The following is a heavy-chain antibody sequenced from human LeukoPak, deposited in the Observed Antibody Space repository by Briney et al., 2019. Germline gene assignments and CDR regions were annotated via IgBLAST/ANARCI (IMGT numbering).Heavy chain of an antibody. Sequence: GASVKVSCKASGYTFTSYYMHWVRQAPGQGLEWMGIINPSGGSTSYAQKFQGRVTLTRDTSTSTVYMELSRLRSEDTAVYYCARDNSSSNTFNIWGQGTMVTVSS. CDR3: ARDNSSSNTFNI. CDR2: INPSGGST. CDR1: GYTFTSYY. J-gene: IGHJ3*02. D-gene: IGHD6-6*01. V-gene: IGHV1-46*01.